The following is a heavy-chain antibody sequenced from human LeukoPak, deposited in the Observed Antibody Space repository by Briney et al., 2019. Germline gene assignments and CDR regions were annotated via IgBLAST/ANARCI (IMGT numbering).Heavy chain of an antibody. D-gene: IGHD2-15*01. CDR3: AKDLLRYCSGGSCFFDY. CDR1: GFTFSSYS. J-gene: IGHJ4*02. CDR2: ISSSSSYI. V-gene: IGHV3-21*01. Sequence: GGSLRLSCAASGFTFSSYSMNWVRQAPGKGLEWVSSISSSSSYIYYADSVKGRFTISRDNAKNSLYLQMNSLRAEDTAVYYCAKDLLRYCSGGSCFFDYWGQGTLVTVSS.